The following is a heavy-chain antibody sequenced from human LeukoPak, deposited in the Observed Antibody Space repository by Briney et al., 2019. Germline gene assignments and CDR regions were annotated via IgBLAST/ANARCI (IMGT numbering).Heavy chain of an antibody. D-gene: IGHD6-13*01. Sequence: GESLKISCKGSGYSFTSYWIGWVRQMPGKGLEWMGIIYPGDSDTRYSPSFQGQVTISADKSISTAYLQWSSLKASDTAMYYCARGAAAGKYNYYYYMDVWGKGTTVTVSS. CDR3: ARGAAAGKYNYYYYMDV. V-gene: IGHV5-51*01. CDR2: IYPGDSDT. CDR1: GYSFTSYW. J-gene: IGHJ6*03.